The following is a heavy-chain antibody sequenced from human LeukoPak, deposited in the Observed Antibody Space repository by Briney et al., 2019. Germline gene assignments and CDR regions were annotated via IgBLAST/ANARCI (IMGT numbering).Heavy chain of an antibody. J-gene: IGHJ4*02. CDR3: ARHTTYYYDSSGYYLDY. V-gene: IGHV4-34*01. Sequence: SETPSLTCAVYGGSFSGYYWSWIRQPPGKGLEWIGEINHSGSTNYNPSLKSRVTISVDTSKNQFSLKLSSVTAADTAVYYCARHTTYYYDSSGYYLDYWGQGTLVTVSS. CDR2: INHSGST. D-gene: IGHD3-22*01. CDR1: GGSFSGYY.